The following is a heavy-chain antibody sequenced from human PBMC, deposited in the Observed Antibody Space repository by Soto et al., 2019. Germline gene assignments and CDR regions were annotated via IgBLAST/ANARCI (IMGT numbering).Heavy chain of an antibody. J-gene: IGHJ6*02. CDR2: TRNKANSYTT. Sequence: EVQLLESGGGLVQPGGSLRLSCAASGFTFSDHYMDWVRQAPGKGLEWVGRTRNKANSYTTEYAAFVKGRFTISRDDSKNSLYLQMNSPKTDDTAVYYCASRVSAVGVDYYYYGMDVWGQGTTVTVSS. V-gene: IGHV3-72*01. CDR1: GFTFSDHY. D-gene: IGHD6-19*01. CDR3: ASRVSAVGVDYYYYGMDV.